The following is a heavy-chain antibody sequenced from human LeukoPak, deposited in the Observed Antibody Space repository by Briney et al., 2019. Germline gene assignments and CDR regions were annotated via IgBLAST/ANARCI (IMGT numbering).Heavy chain of an antibody. Sequence: GGSLRLSCAASGFTFSSYGMHWVRQAPGKGLEWVAVISYDGSNKYYADSVKGRFTISRDNSKNTLYLQMNSLRAEDTAVYYCAKDDPAMDLDYWGQGTLVTVSS. J-gene: IGHJ4*02. CDR1: GFTFSSYG. CDR2: ISYDGSNK. D-gene: IGHD5-18*01. CDR3: AKDDPAMDLDY. V-gene: IGHV3-30*18.